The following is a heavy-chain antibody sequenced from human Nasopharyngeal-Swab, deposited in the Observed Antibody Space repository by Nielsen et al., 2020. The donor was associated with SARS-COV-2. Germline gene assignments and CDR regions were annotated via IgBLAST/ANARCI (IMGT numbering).Heavy chain of an antibody. CDR2: INPSGGST. CDR1: GYTFTSYY. Sequence: ASVKVSCKASGYTFTSYYMHWVRQAPGQGLEWMGIINPSGGSTSYAQKFQGRVTMTRDTSTSTVYMELSSLRSEDTAVYYCARAVMRTTVTTYWNYWGQGTLVTVSS. V-gene: IGHV1-46*01. D-gene: IGHD4-17*01. CDR3: ARAVMRTTVTTYWNY. J-gene: IGHJ4*02.